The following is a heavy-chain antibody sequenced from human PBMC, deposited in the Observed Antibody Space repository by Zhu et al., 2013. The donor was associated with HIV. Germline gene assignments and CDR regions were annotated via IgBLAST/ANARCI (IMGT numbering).Heavy chain of an antibody. D-gene: IGHD2-2*01. CDR2: IIPILGIA. Sequence: QVQLVQSGAEVKKPGSSVKVSCKASGGTFSSYTISWVRQAPGQGLEWMGRIIPILGIANYAQKFQGRVTITADKSTSTAYMELSSLRSEDTAVYYCARDLGYCSSTSCDGDGYYYYGMDVWGQGTTVTVSS. J-gene: IGHJ6*02. CDR1: GGTFSSYT. V-gene: IGHV1-69*08. CDR3: ARDLGYCSSTSCDGDGYYYYGMDV.